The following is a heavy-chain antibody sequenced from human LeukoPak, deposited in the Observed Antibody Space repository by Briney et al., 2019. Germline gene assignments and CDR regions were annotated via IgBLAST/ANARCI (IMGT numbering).Heavy chain of an antibody. V-gene: IGHV3-21*01. Sequence: GGSLRLSCAASGFTFSSYSMNWVRQAPGKGLEWVSSISSSSSYIYYADSVKGRFTISRDNAKNTLYLQMNSLRAEDTALYYCAREMDIAMVFDYWGQGTMVTVSS. CDR3: AREMDIAMVFDY. J-gene: IGHJ4*02. CDR1: GFTFSSYS. D-gene: IGHD5-18*01. CDR2: ISSSSSYI.